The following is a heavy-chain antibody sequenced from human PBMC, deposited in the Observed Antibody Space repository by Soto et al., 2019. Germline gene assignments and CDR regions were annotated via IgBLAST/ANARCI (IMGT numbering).Heavy chain of an antibody. CDR1: GFTFDDYT. Sequence: EVQLVESGGVVVQPGGSLRLSCAASGFTFDDYTMHWVRQAPGKGLEWVSLISWDGGSTYYADSVKGRFTISRDNSKNSLYLQMNSLRTEDTALYYCAKDQGSYPAGADAEYFQHWGQGTLVTVSS. V-gene: IGHV3-43*01. D-gene: IGHD2-21*02. CDR3: AKDQGSYPAGADAEYFQH. CDR2: ISWDGGST. J-gene: IGHJ1*01.